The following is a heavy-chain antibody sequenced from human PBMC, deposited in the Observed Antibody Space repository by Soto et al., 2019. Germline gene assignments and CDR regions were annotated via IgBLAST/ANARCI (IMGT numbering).Heavy chain of an antibody. V-gene: IGHV5-51*01. CDR1: GYSFTSYW. D-gene: IGHD2-8*01. CDR2: IYPGDSDT. J-gene: IGHJ6*03. Sequence: GESLKISCKGSGYSFTSYWIGWVRQMPGKGLEWMGIIYPGDSDTRYSPSFQGQVTISADKSISTAYLQWSSLKASDTAMYYCAKIQFFTKGVCYEPYYSMAVWGKGTTVTVSS. CDR3: AKIQFFTKGVCYEPYYSMAV.